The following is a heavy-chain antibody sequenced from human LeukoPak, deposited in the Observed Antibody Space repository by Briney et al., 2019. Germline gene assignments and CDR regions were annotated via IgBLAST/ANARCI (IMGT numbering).Heavy chain of an antibody. CDR1: GFKFKTYG. CDR2: IYYDGNQK. D-gene: IGHD2-15*01. CDR3: ARVGSDCSDGNCY. V-gene: IGHV3-33*01. J-gene: IGHJ4*02. Sequence: GGSLRLSCAASGFKFKTYGTHWVRQAPGEGLEWVAVIYYDGNQKYYGDSVKGRFTVSRDVSENMLYLQMSSLRADDTAVYYCARVGSDCSDGNCYWGQGTLVTVSS.